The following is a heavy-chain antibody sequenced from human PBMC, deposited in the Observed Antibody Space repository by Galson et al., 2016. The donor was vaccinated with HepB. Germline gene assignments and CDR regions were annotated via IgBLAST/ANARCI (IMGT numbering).Heavy chain of an antibody. Sequence: SVKVSCKAPGYTFNTYGISWVRQAPGQGLEWMGWISTYNGNTTTTYAQNFQGRVSMTTDTSTSTVYMDLRSLRNDDTAVYYCAKDFPKSGTYHKYTPEYFPHRGQGTLVTVSS. CDR1: GYTFNTYG. D-gene: IGHD3-16*02. CDR3: AKDFPKSGTYHKYTPEYFPH. J-gene: IGHJ1*01. CDR2: ISTYNGNTTT. V-gene: IGHV1-18*04.